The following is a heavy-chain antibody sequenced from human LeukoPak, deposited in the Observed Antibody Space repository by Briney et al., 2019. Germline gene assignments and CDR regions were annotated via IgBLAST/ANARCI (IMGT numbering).Heavy chain of an antibody. Sequence: ASVKVCCKASGYTFTSYAMHWVRQAPGQRPEWMGWINAGNGNTKYSQKFQGRVTITRDTSASTAYMELSSLRSEDTAVYYCARGSSSSYYGMDVWGQGTTVTVSS. CDR1: GYTFTSYA. CDR3: ARGSSSSYYGMDV. J-gene: IGHJ6*02. V-gene: IGHV1-3*01. D-gene: IGHD6-6*01. CDR2: INAGNGNT.